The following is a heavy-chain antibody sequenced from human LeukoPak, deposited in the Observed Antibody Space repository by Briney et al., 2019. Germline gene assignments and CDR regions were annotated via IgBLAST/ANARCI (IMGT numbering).Heavy chain of an antibody. J-gene: IGHJ6*03. Sequence: GGSLRLSCAASGFTFSSYAMHWVRQAPGKGLEWVAVISYDGSNKYYADSVKGRFTISRDNAKNSLYLQMNSLRAEDTAVYYCASGYYDSSGPLPYYYYYYMDVWGKGTTVTVSS. CDR2: ISYDGSNK. V-gene: IGHV3-30*04. CDR1: GFTFSSYA. CDR3: ASGYYDSSGPLPYYYYYYMDV. D-gene: IGHD3-22*01.